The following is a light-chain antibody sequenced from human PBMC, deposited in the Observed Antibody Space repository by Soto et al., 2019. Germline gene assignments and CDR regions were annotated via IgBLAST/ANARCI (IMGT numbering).Light chain of an antibody. Sequence: DIQMTQSPSSVSASVGDRVTITSRASQGISTYLGWYQQKPGKAPKSLIYSASSLQSGVPSKFSGVGSGTEFTLTITDMQPDDSATYYCQQYYRYPWTFCQGTKVEI. J-gene: IGKJ1*01. CDR1: QGISTY. CDR3: QQYYRYPWT. V-gene: IGKV1-16*02. CDR2: SAS.